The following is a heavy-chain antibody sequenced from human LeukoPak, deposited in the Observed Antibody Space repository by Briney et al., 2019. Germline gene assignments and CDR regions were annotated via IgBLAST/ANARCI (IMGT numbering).Heavy chain of an antibody. CDR1: GYTLTELS. CDR2: FDPEGGET. V-gene: IGHV1-24*01. J-gene: IGHJ4*02. D-gene: IGHD1-26*01. Sequence: ASVKVSCKVSGYTLTELSMHWVRQAPGKGLEWMGGFDPEGGETIYAQKFQGRVTMTEDTSTDTAYMELSSLRSEDTAVYYCATERRLPQYSGSYLGRYWGQGTLVTVSS. CDR3: ATERRLPQYSGSYLGRY.